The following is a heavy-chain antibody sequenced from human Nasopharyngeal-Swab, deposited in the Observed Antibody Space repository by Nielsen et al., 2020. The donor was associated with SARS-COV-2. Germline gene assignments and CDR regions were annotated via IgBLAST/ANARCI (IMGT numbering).Heavy chain of an antibody. CDR3: ARVGDYYDSSDMGDY. J-gene: IGHJ4*02. Sequence: SETLSLTCAVYGGSFSGYYWSWIRQPPGKGLEWIGEINHSGSTNCNPSLKSRVTISVDTSKNQFSLKLSSVTAADTAVYYCARVGDYYDSSDMGDYWGQGTLVTVSS. CDR2: INHSGST. CDR1: GGSFSGYY. D-gene: IGHD3-22*01. V-gene: IGHV4-34*01.